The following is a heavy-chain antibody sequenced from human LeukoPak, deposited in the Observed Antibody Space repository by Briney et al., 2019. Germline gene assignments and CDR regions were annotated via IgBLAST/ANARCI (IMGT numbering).Heavy chain of an antibody. CDR2: ISGSGGST. Sequence: GGSLRLSCAASGFTFSSYAMSWVRQAPGKGLEWVSAISGSGGSTYYADSVKGRFTISRDNSKNTLYLQMNSLRAEDTAVYYCAKDPYYDFWCGSYFDYWGQGTLVTVSS. V-gene: IGHV3-23*01. CDR3: AKDPYYDFWCGSYFDY. D-gene: IGHD3-3*01. J-gene: IGHJ4*02. CDR1: GFTFSSYA.